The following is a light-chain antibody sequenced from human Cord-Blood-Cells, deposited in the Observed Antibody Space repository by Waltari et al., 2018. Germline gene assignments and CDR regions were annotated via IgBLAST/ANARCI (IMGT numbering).Light chain of an antibody. CDR3: CSYAGSSTWV. Sequence: QSALTPPASVSGSPGQSITTSCTGTSSDVGSYNLVSWYQQHPGKAPKLMIYEVSKRPSGVSNRFSGSKSGNTASLTISGLQAEDEADYYCCSYAGSSTWVFGGGTKLTVL. CDR2: EVS. V-gene: IGLV2-23*02. CDR1: SSDVGSYNL. J-gene: IGLJ3*02.